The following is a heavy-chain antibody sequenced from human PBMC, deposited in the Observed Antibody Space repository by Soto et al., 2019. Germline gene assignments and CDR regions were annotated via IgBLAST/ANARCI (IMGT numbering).Heavy chain of an antibody. J-gene: IGHJ4*02. Sequence: EGQLLGSGGGLVQPGGSLRLSCVASGLRFSTYWMNWVRQPPGMGLEWVANIDPDGRVGTYVDSVKGRFTTSRDNAMNSVYLQMNSLRADDTAMYFCAGSGEHDANVWGQGSLVTVSA. D-gene: IGHD1-1*01. CDR1: GLRFSTYW. CDR3: AGSGEHDANV. V-gene: IGHV3-7*03. CDR2: IDPDGRVG.